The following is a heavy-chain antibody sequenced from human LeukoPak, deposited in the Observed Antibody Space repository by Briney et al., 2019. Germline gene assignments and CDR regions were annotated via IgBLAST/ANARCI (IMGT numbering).Heavy chain of an antibody. D-gene: IGHD1-14*01. CDR1: GGSFSGYY. J-gene: IGHJ4*02. CDR3: ARRHNVGFDY. CDR2: INHSGST. V-gene: IGHV4-34*01. Sequence: PSETLSLTCAVYGGSFSGYYWSWIRQPPGKGLEWIREINHSGSTNYNPSLKSRVTISVDTSKNQFSLKLSSVTAADTAVYYCARRHNVGFDYWGQGTLVTVSS.